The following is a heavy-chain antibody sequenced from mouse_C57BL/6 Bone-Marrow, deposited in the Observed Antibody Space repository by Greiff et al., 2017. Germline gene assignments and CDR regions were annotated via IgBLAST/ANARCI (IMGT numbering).Heavy chain of an antibody. CDR1: GYTFTDYE. CDR3: TRSITTYWYFDV. Sequence: QVQLQQSGAELVRPGASVTLSCKASGYTFTDYEMHWVKQTPVHGLEWIGAIDPETGGTAYNQKFKGKAILTADKSSSTAYMELRRLTSEDSAVYYCTRSITTYWYFDVWGTGTTVTVSS. CDR2: IDPETGGT. D-gene: IGHD1-1*01. J-gene: IGHJ1*03. V-gene: IGHV1-15*01.